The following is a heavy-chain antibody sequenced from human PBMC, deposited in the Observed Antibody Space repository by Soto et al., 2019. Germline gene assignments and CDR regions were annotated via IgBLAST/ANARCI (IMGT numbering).Heavy chain of an antibody. J-gene: IGHJ6*02. CDR3: ARVAIACPSSSCYNHYYYSLDV. CDR1: GGSISSDNFF. D-gene: IGHD2-2*02. CDR2: IYYRGST. V-gene: IGHV4-30-4*01. Sequence: SETLSLTCTVSGGSISSDNFFWSWIRQPPGEGLEWIGYIYYRGSTYYNPSLESRLTLLVDTSKNQFSLKLRSVTAADTAVYYCARVAIACPSSSCYNHYYYSLDVWGHGTTVTVSS.